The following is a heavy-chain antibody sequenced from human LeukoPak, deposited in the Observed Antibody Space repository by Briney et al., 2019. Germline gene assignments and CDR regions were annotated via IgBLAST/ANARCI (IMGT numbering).Heavy chain of an antibody. D-gene: IGHD3-22*01. CDR1: GFSVSTSY. CDR3: ASELYDSSGYSLFAEYFQH. CDR2: LYDSGDT. V-gene: IGHV3-53*01. Sequence: GGSLRLSCAASGFSVSTSYMSWVRQAPGKGLEYVSVLYDSGDTYYAESVKGRFTISRDNSKNTVYLQMNSLRVEDTAVYYCASELYDSSGYSLFAEYFQHWGQGTLVTVSS. J-gene: IGHJ1*01.